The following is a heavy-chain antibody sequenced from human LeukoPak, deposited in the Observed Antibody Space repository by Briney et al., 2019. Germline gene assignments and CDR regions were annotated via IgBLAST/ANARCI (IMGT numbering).Heavy chain of an antibody. J-gene: IGHJ4*02. V-gene: IGHV3-33*01. D-gene: IGHD2-15*01. CDR1: GFTFSSYG. CDR3: ARDTVVDPLPGFDY. CDR2: IWYDGSNK. Sequence: PGGSLRLSCAASGFTFSSYGMHWVRQAPGKGLEWVAVIWYDGSNKYYADSVKGRFTISRDNSKNTLYLQMNSLRAEDTAVYYCARDTVVDPLPGFDYWGQGTLVTVSS.